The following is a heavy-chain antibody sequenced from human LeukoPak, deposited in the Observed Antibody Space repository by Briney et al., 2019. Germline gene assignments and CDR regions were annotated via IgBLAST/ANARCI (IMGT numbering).Heavy chain of an antibody. CDR1: GFTFSSYA. J-gene: IGHJ5*02. Sequence: PGGSLRLSCAASGFTFSSYAMSWVRQAPGKGLEWVSAISGSGGSTYYADSVKGRFTISRDNSKNTLYLQMNSLRAEDTAVYYCAKHRRMVRGVIHNWFDPWGQGTLVTVSS. CDR2: ISGSGGST. V-gene: IGHV3-23*01. D-gene: IGHD3-10*01. CDR3: AKHRRMVRGVIHNWFDP.